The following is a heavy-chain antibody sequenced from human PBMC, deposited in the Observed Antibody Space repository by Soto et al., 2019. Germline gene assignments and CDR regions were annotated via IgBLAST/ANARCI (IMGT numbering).Heavy chain of an antibody. CDR2: LYWDGDK. V-gene: IGHV2-5*02. Sequence: QITLKESGPSLVKPTQTLTLTCNFSGFSLNANGVGVGWIRQPPGKALEWLALLYWDGDKGFSSSLKNRITITKDTSKHQVVLTQTNLDPIDTATYNSAHRPPNDGWIYAFDVWGQETDVTVSS. CDR3: AHRPPNDGWIYAFDV. J-gene: IGHJ3*01. D-gene: IGHD6-19*01. CDR1: GFSLNANGVG.